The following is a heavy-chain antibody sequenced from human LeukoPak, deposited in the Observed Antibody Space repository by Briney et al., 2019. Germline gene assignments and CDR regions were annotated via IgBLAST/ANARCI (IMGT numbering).Heavy chain of an antibody. D-gene: IGHD6-13*01. V-gene: IGHV3-74*01. CDR3: AKGSSIAAAGNAFDI. CDR1: GFTFSSYW. J-gene: IGHJ3*02. Sequence: GWSLRLSCAASGFTFSSYWMHWVRHAPGKGRVWVSRINSDGSSTSYADSVKGRFTISRDNAKNTLYLQMNSLRAEATAVYYCAKGSSIAAAGNAFDIWGQGTMVTVSS. CDR2: INSDGSST.